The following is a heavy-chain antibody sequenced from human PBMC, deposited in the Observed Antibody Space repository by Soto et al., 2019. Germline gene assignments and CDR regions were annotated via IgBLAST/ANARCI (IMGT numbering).Heavy chain of an antibody. Sequence: SETLSLTCAVYGGSFSGYYWSWIRQPPWKGLEWIGEINHSGSTNYNPSLKSRVTISVDTSKNQFSLKLSSVTAADTAVYYCARTRRLVPTYYDFWSGYPYFDYWGQGTLVTVSS. V-gene: IGHV4-34*01. D-gene: IGHD3-3*01. CDR2: INHSGST. CDR1: GGSFSGYY. CDR3: ARTRRLVPTYYDFWSGYPYFDY. J-gene: IGHJ4*02.